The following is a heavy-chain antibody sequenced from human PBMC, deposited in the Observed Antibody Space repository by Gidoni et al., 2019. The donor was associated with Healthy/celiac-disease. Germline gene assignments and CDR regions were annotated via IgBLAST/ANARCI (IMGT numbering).Heavy chain of an antibody. CDR1: GGTFSSYA. Sequence: QVQLVQSGAEVKKPGSSVQVSCKASGGTFSSYAISWVRQAPGQGLEWMGRIIPILGIANYAQKFQGRVTITADKSTSTAYMELSSLRSEDTAVYYCARDVVGRGYSYGYYFDYWGQGTLVTVSS. V-gene: IGHV1-69*04. CDR3: ARDVVGRGYSYGYYFDY. CDR2: IIPILGIA. D-gene: IGHD5-18*01. J-gene: IGHJ4*02.